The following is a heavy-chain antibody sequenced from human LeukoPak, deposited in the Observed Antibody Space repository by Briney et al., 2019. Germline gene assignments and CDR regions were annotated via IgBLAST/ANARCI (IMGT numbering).Heavy chain of an antibody. D-gene: IGHD3-22*01. V-gene: IGHV3-7*01. CDR1: GFTFSSYW. CDR2: IKQDGSEK. CDR3: ARDRRHYYDSSGRAFDI. Sequence: GGSLRLSCAASGFTFSSYWMSWVRQAPGKGLEWVANIKQDGSEKYYVDSVKGRFTISRDNAKNSLYLQMNSLRAEDTAVYYCARDRRHYYDSSGRAFDIWGQGTMVTVSS. J-gene: IGHJ3*02.